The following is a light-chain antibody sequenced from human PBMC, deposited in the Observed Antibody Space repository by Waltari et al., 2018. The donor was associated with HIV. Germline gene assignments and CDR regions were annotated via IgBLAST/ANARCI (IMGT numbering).Light chain of an antibody. CDR2: GAS. CDR3: QQYVNSPYT. Sequence: EIVMTQSPATLSVSPGERVALSCRASQSVGSALAWYQQKPGQVPRLLIYGASTRATGVPARFSGSGSETEFTLTISSLQSEDFAVYYCQQYVNSPYTFGQGTKLEIK. V-gene: IGKV3-15*01. CDR1: QSVGSA. J-gene: IGKJ2*01.